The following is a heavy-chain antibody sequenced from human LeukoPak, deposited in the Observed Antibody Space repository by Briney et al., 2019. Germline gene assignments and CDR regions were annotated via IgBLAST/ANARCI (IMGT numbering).Heavy chain of an antibody. D-gene: IGHD3-10*01. V-gene: IGHV3-33*01. J-gene: IGHJ4*02. CDR3: AREGTDLPYLDY. Sequence: SSLVLSFAASGFTFSSYGMHWVRRAPGKGREWVAVIWYDGSNKYYADSVKGRFTISRDNSKNTLYLQMNSLRAEDTAVYYCAREGTDLPYLDYWGQGTLVTVSS. CDR1: GFTFSSYG. CDR2: IWYDGSNK.